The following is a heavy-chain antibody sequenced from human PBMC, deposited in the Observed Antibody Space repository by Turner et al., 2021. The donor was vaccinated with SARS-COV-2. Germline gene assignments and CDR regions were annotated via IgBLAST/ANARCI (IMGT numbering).Heavy chain of an antibody. J-gene: IGHJ4*02. CDR2: IWYDGSNR. CDR3: ARDKGEGSSGWLIPSGSYYFDS. Sequence: QVQLVESGGGVVQPWGSLRLYLAASVFPVRSYGLHWVRQATGKVLEWVSVIWYDGSNRYSADSVKGRFTISRENSKNTLYLQMNSLRDEDTVVYYCARDKGEGSSGWLIPSGSYYFDSWGQETLVTVSS. D-gene: IGHD6-19*01. V-gene: IGHV3-33*01. CDR1: VFPVRSYG.